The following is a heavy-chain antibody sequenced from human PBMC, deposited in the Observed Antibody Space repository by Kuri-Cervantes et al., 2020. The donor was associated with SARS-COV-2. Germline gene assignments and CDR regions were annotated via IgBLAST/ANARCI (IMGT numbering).Heavy chain of an antibody. Sequence: ASVKVSCKASGYTFTSYGISWVRQAPGQGLEWMGWISAYNGNTNYAQKLQGRVTMTTDTSTSTAYMELRSLRSDDTAVYYCARDGGIAAATSEGASDIWGQGTMVTVSS. CDR1: GYTFTSYG. D-gene: IGHD6-13*01. CDR3: ARDGGIAAATSEGASDI. V-gene: IGHV1-18*01. CDR2: ISAYNGNT. J-gene: IGHJ3*02.